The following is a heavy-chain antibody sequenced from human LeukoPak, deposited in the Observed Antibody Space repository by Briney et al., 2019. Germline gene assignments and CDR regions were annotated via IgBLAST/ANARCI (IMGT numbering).Heavy chain of an antibody. D-gene: IGHD3-3*01. V-gene: IGHV3-11*04. CDR3: AREPITIFGVVTNYFDY. J-gene: IGHJ4*02. Sequence: GGSLRLSCAASGFTLSDYYMSWTRQAPGKGLEWVSYISSSGSTIYYADSVKGRFTISRDNAKNSLYLQMNSLRAEDTAVYYCAREPITIFGVVTNYFDYWGQGTLVTVSS. CDR1: GFTLSDYY. CDR2: ISSSGSTI.